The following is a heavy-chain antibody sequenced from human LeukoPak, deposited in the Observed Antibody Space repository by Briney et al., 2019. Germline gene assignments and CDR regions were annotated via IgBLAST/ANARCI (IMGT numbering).Heavy chain of an antibody. CDR3: ARVVAVAGTPGSWFDP. V-gene: IGHV1-69*06. Sequence: SVKVSCKASGGTFSSYAIGWVRQAPGQGLEWMGGIIPIFGTANYAQKFQGRVTITADKSTGTAYMELSSLRSEDTAVYYCARVVAVAGTPGSWFDPWGQGTLVTVSS. J-gene: IGHJ5*02. CDR2: IIPIFGTA. D-gene: IGHD6-19*01. CDR1: GGTFSSYA.